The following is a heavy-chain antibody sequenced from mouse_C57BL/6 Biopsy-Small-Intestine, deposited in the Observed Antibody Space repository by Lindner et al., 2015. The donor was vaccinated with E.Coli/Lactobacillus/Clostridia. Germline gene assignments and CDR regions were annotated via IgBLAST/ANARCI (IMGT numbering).Heavy chain of an antibody. CDR1: EAPSATI. Sequence: SVKVSCKASEAPSATILFTGCDRAPGQGLEWVGRIFPMLGLPNYAQKLQARVTITADKSTSTAYMELSSLRSEDTAVYYCAGGYTTTSAFDIWGQGTVVTVSS. CDR2: IFPMLGLP. J-gene: IGHJ3*01. CDR3: AGGYTTTSAFDI. D-gene: IGHD6-1*01. V-gene: IGHV1-74*01.